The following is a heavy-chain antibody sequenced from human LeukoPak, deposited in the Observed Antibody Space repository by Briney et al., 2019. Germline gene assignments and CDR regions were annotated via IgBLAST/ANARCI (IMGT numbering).Heavy chain of an antibody. V-gene: IGHV4-59*01. Sequence: SETLSLTCTVSGGSISNYYWNWIRQPPGKGLEWIGYIYYSGTTNYNPSLKSRVSMSVDTSKNQFSLKLSSVTAADTAVYYCARRGRDYVWGSYRSATTPMDVWGKGTTVTVSS. CDR2: IYYSGTT. D-gene: IGHD3-16*02. CDR1: GGSISNYY. J-gene: IGHJ6*03. CDR3: ARRGRDYVWGSYRSATTPMDV.